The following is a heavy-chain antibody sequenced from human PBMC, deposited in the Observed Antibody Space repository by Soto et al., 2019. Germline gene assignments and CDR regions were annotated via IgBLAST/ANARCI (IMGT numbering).Heavy chain of an antibody. CDR3: ARVRTMFGVVYYFDY. V-gene: IGHV4-39*01. Sequence: SETLSLTCTVAGGSISSSSYYWGWIRQPPGKGLEGIGSIYYSGSTYYNPSLKSRVTISVDTSKNQFSLKVSSVTAADTAVYYCARVRTMFGVVYYFDYWGQGTLVTVSS. J-gene: IGHJ4*02. CDR2: IYYSGST. CDR1: GGSISSSSYY. D-gene: IGHD3-3*01.